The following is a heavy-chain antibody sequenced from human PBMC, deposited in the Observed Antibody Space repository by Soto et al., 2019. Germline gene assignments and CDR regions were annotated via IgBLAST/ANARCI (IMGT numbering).Heavy chain of an antibody. CDR1: GGTFDSYT. CDR3: ARFGDDPLMTIGGDP. V-gene: IGHV1-69*02. J-gene: IGHJ5*02. Sequence: QVQLVQSGAEVKKPGSSVKVSCKASGGTFDSYTFSWVRQAPGQGLEWMGRIIPILGIANYAQKFQGRVTITADKSTSTAYMELSSLRSEDTAVYYCARFGDDPLMTIGGDPWGQGTLVTVSS. CDR2: IIPILGIA. D-gene: IGHD3-16*01.